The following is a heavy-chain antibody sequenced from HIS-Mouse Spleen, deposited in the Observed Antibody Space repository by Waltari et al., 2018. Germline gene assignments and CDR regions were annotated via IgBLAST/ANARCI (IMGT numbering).Heavy chain of an antibody. CDR2: ISYDGSNK. CDR1: GFRFSSYG. J-gene: IGHJ4*02. Sequence: QVQLVESGGGVVQPGRSLRLSCAASGFRFSSYGMPWVRQAPGKGLEWVAVISYDGSNKYYADSVKGRFTISRDNSKNTLYLQMNSLRAEDTAVYYCAKDRQQLGFDYWGQGTLVTVSS. CDR3: AKDRQQLGFDY. D-gene: IGHD6-13*01. V-gene: IGHV3-30*18.